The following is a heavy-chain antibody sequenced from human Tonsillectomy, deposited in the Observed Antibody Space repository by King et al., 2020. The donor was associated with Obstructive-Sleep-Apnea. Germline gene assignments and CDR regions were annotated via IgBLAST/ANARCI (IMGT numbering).Heavy chain of an antibody. Sequence: VQLVESGGGLVQPGGSLRLSCAASGFTFSSYWMSWVRQAPGKGLEWGANIKQDGSEKYYVDSVKGRFTISRDNAKNSLYLQMNSLRAEDTAVYYCARGPYYYDSSGYYWGFHYWGQGTLVTVSS. CDR3: ARGPYYYDSSGYYWGFHY. CDR2: IKQDGSEK. J-gene: IGHJ4*02. V-gene: IGHV3-7*03. CDR1: GFTFSSYW. D-gene: IGHD3-22*01.